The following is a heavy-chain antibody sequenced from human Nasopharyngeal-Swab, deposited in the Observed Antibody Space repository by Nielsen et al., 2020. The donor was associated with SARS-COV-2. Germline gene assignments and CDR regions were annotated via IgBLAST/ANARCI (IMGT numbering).Heavy chain of an antibody. J-gene: IGHJ4*02. CDR2: IYYSGST. V-gene: IGHV4-39*01. Sequence: SETLSLTCTVSGGSISSSSYYWGWIRQSPGKGLEWIGSIYYSGSTYYNPSLKSRVTISVDTSKNQFSLKLSSVTAADTAVYYCARLETVDTAMVTGGYFDYWGQGTLVTVSS. D-gene: IGHD5-18*01. CDR1: GGSISSSSYY. CDR3: ARLETVDTAMVTGGYFDY.